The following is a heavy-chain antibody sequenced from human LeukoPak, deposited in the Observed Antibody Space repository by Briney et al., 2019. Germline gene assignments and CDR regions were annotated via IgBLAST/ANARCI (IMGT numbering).Heavy chain of an antibody. CDR3: ARGGSGLAAAGNYYYYYYMDV. V-gene: IGHV1-8*01. D-gene: IGHD6-13*01. Sequence: ASVKVSCKASGYTFTSYDINWVRQATGQELEWMGWMNPNRCNTGYAQKFQGRVTMTRNTFISTAYMELSSLRSEDTAVYYCARGGSGLAAAGNYYYYYYMDVWGKGTTVTVSS. CDR2: MNPNRCNT. CDR1: GYTFTSYD. J-gene: IGHJ6*03.